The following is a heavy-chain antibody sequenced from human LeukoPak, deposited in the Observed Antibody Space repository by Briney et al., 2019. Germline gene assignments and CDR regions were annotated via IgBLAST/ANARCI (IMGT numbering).Heavy chain of an antibody. V-gene: IGHV3-23*01. CDR3: AKELIKFDYYGNYCFDY. J-gene: IGHJ4*02. Sequence: GGSLRLFCAVSSFTFSSYGMSSVRQAPGKGLEWVSAISGSGGSTYYADSVKGRFTISRDNSKNTLYLQMNSLRAEDTVVYYCAKELIKFDYYGNYCFDYWGQGTLVTVSS. CDR2: ISGSGGST. D-gene: IGHD3-10*01. CDR1: SFTFSSYG.